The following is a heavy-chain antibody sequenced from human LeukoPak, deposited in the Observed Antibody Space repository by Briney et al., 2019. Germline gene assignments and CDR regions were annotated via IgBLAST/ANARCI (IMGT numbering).Heavy chain of an antibody. V-gene: IGHV3-23*01. CDR1: GFTFDDYA. CDR2: ISGSGGST. Sequence: GGSLRLSCAASGFTFDDYAMHWVRQAPGKGLEWVSAISGSGGSTYYADSVKGRFTISRDNSKNTLYLQMNSLRAEDTAVYYCAKEVYSSGWYGLDYWGQGTLVTVSS. J-gene: IGHJ4*02. D-gene: IGHD6-19*01. CDR3: AKEVYSSGWYGLDY.